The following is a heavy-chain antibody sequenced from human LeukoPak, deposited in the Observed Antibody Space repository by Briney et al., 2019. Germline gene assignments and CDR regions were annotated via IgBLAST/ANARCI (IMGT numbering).Heavy chain of an antibody. J-gene: IGHJ4*02. CDR1: GFTFSSYS. Sequence: GGSLRLSCAASGFTFSSYSMNWVRQAPGKGLEWVSQISRSSSTIYYADSVKGRFIISRDNAKNSLYLQMNSLRAEDTAVYYCARFIAAPYYFDYWGRGTLVTVSS. CDR2: ISRSSSTI. D-gene: IGHD6-13*01. CDR3: ARFIAAPYYFDY. V-gene: IGHV3-48*04.